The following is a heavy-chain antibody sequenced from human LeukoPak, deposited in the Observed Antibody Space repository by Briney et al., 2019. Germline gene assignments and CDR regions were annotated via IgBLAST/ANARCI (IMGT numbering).Heavy chain of an antibody. D-gene: IGHD2-21*02. CDR3: AKCVPCGGDCGAFSGWFDP. Sequence: PGGSLRLSCAASGFTFSSYAMSWVRQAPGKGLEWVSAISGSGGSTYYADSVKGRFTISRDNSKNTLYLQMNSLRAEDTAVYYCAKCVPCGGDCGAFSGWFDPWGQGTLVTVSS. CDR2: ISGSGGST. V-gene: IGHV3-23*01. J-gene: IGHJ5*02. CDR1: GFTFSSYA.